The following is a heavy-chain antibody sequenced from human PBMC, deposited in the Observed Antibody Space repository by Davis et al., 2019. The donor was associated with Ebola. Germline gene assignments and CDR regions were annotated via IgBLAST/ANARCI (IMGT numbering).Heavy chain of an antibody. V-gene: IGHV6-1*01. CDR2: TYYTSKWHN. D-gene: IGHD5-18*01. Sequence: HSQTLSLTCAISGDSVSSAGWNWIRQSPSRGLEWLGRTYYTSKWHNEYGESVKSRITINPDTSNNHLSLQLNSVTPEDTAMYYCARGWLRVGMDVWGEGTTVTVSS. CDR3: ARGWLRVGMDV. CDR1: GDSVSSAG. J-gene: IGHJ6*04.